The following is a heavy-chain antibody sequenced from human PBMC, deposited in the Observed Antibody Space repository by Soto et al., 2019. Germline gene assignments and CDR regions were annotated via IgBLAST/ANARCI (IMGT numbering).Heavy chain of an antibody. CDR1: GYSIRSGYY. D-gene: IGHD3-10*01. Sequence: PSETRSRTWIVSGYSIRSGYYWGLFRQAPGKGLEWLGSVYHNGIMFHNPSFQSRVTISVDTSKNQFSLNLRSVTAADTAVYYCAALWFGELAFDYWGHGILVTVSS. CDR2: VYHNGIM. CDR3: AALWFGELAFDY. V-gene: IGHV4-38-2*02. J-gene: IGHJ4*01.